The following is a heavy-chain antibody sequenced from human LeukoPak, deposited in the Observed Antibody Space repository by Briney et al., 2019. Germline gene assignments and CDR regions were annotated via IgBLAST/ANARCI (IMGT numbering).Heavy chain of an antibody. CDR1: GGSISSYY. CDR2: IYTSGST. CDR3: ARVRSGVAATLHAFDI. V-gene: IGHV4-4*07. J-gene: IGHJ3*02. Sequence: SETLSLTCTVSGGSISSYYWSWIRQPAGKGLEWIGRIYTSGSTNYNPSLKSRVTISVDKSKNQFCLKLSSVTAADTAVYYCARVRSGVAATLHAFDIWGQGTMVTVSS. D-gene: IGHD2/OR15-2a*01.